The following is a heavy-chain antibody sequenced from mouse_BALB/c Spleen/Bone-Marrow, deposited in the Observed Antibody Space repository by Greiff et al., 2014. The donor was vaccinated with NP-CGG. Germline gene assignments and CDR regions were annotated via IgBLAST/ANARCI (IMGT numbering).Heavy chain of an antibody. D-gene: IGHD2-2*01. Sequence: VQLKESGGGLVQPGGSLRLSCATSGFTFTDYYMSWVRQPPGKALEWLGFIRNKANGYTTEYSASVKGRFTISRDNSQSILYPQMNTLRAEDSATYYCARDGYDDYWGQGTTLTVSS. J-gene: IGHJ2*01. V-gene: IGHV7-3*02. CDR2: IRNKANGYTT. CDR3: ARDGYDDY. CDR1: GFTFTDYY.